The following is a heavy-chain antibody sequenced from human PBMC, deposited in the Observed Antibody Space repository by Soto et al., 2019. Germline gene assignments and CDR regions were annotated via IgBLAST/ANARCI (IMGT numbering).Heavy chain of an antibody. V-gene: IGHV4-34*01. J-gene: IGHJ6*02. CDR1: GGSFSGYY. CDR2: INHSGST. D-gene: IGHD2-2*01. Sequence: SETLSLTCAVYGGSFSGYYWSWIRQPPGKGLEWIGEINHSGSTNYNPSLKSRVTISVDTSKNQFSLKLSSVTAADTAVYYCARGIVLPAAISYYYYGMAVWAQGTTVTVS. CDR3: ARGIVLPAAISYYYYGMAV.